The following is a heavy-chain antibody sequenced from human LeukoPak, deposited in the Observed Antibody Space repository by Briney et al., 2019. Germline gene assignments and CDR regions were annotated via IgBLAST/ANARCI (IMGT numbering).Heavy chain of an antibody. J-gene: IGHJ4*02. CDR3: AKEGRSLQTN. CDR1: GFMFSSNW. Sequence: GGSLRLSCAASGFMFSSNWMSWVRLAAGKGLEWVANIKEDGTEPYYVDSVKGRFTISRDNAKNSLYLQMNSLRVEDTAVYYCAKEGRSLQTNWGQGTLVTVSS. CDR2: IKEDGTEP. D-gene: IGHD5-24*01. V-gene: IGHV3-7*03.